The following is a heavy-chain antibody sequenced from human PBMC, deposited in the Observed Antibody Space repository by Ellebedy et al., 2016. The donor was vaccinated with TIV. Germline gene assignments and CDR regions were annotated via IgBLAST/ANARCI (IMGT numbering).Heavy chain of an antibody. CDR1: GGSTSTYY. J-gene: IGHJ4*02. Sequence: MPSETLSLTCTVSGGSTSTYYWTWIRQPPGKGLEWIGHIYYSGNTNYNPSLRSRVPISVDESKNQFSLNLTSVTAADTAMYYCARDPPGVDMAFDLWGQGTLVTVSS. CDR2: IYYSGNT. D-gene: IGHD3-9*01. V-gene: IGHV4-59*01. CDR3: ARDPPGVDMAFDL.